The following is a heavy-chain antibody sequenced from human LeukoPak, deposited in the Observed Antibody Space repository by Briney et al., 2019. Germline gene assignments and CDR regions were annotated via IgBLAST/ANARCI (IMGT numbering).Heavy chain of an antibody. CDR1: GFTFDDYG. CDR3: ARVYYYYYMDV. V-gene: IGHV3-20*01. J-gene: IGHJ6*03. Sequence: GGSLRLSCAASGFTFDDYGMSWVRQAPGKGLEWVSGINWNGGSTGYADSVKGRFTISRDNAKNSLYLQMNSPRAEDTALYHCARVYYYYYMDVWGKGTTVTVSS. CDR2: INWNGGST.